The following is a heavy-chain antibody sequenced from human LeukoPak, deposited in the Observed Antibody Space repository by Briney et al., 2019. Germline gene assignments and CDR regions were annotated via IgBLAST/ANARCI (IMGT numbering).Heavy chain of an antibody. V-gene: IGHV3-23*01. CDR3: AKDPSYSTMVRGVISFDY. CDR1: GFTFSSYA. Sequence: GGSLRLSCAASGFTFSSYAMSWVRQAPGKGLEWVSAISGSGGSTYYADSEKGRFTISRDNSKNTLYLQMNSLRAEDTAVYYCAKDPSYSTMVRGVISFDYWGQGTLVTVSS. J-gene: IGHJ4*02. D-gene: IGHD3-10*01. CDR2: ISGSGGST.